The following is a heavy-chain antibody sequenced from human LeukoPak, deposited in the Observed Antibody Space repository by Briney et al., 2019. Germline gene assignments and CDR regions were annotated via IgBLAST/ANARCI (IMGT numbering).Heavy chain of an antibody. V-gene: IGHV3-21*01. Sequence: GGSLRLSCAASGFTFSTSAMNWVRQVPRKGLEWVSSIDYDSSRIYYAASVRGRFTISRDNARDSVYLQMDSLRVEDTAVYYCTRDPLRYLRVGHYDYWGQGTLVAVSS. CDR2: IDYDSSRI. CDR3: TRDPLRYLRVGHYDY. CDR1: GFTFSTSA. J-gene: IGHJ4*02. D-gene: IGHD3-9*01.